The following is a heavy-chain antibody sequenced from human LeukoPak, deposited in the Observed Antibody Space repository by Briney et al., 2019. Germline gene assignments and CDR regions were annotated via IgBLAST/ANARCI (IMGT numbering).Heavy chain of an antibody. CDR3: ARRSGWYAPFDY. D-gene: IGHD6-19*01. V-gene: IGHV4-30-2*01. Sequence: PSETLSLTCTVSGGSISSGGYYWSWIRQPPGKGLEWIGYIYHSGSTYYNPSLKSRVTISVDTSRNQFSLKLSSVTAADTAVYYCARRSGWYAPFDYWGQGTLVTVSS. CDR2: IYHSGST. CDR1: GGSISSGGYY. J-gene: IGHJ4*02.